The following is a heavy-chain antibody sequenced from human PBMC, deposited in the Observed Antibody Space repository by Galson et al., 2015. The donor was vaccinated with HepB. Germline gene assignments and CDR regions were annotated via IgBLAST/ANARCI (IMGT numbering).Heavy chain of an antibody. V-gene: IGHV4-30-4*01. CDR2: IYYSGST. D-gene: IGHD3-22*01. J-gene: IGHJ4*02. CDR1: GGSISSGDYY. Sequence: LSLTCTVSGGSISSGDYYWSWIRQPPGKGLEWIGYIYYSGSTYYNPSLKSRVTISVDTSKNQFSLKLSSVTAADTAVYYCARVRSGYYDSSGLSVDYWGQGTLVTVSS. CDR3: ARVRSGYYDSSGLSVDY.